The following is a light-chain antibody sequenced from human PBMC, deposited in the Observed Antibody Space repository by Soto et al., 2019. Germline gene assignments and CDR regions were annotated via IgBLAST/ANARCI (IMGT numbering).Light chain of an antibody. Sequence: DIVMTQSPDSLAVSLGERATINCKSSQSVLYSFNNKKYLAWYQQKPGQPPKLLIYWASTRESGVPDRFSGSGSGTDFTLTISSLQAEDVAVYYCQQYYITPWTFGQGTKVEIK. CDR3: QQYYITPWT. CDR2: WAS. J-gene: IGKJ1*01. CDR1: QSVLYSFNNKKY. V-gene: IGKV4-1*01.